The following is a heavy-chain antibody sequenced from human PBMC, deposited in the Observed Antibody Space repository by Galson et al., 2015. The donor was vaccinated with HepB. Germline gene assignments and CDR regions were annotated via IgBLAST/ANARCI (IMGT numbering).Heavy chain of an antibody. Sequence: LVKPTQTLTLTCTVSGFSLTSDGDAVAWIRQAPEKALEWLALIYWDDDKRYSPSLGSRLAITKDNSKNQVVLTMTNVDPVDTATYYCAHRSPTGGLYCFDYWGQGTLVTVSS. J-gene: IGHJ4*02. V-gene: IGHV2-5*02. D-gene: IGHD3-16*01. CDR3: AHRSPTGGLYCFDY. CDR2: IYWDDDK. CDR1: GFSLTSDGDA.